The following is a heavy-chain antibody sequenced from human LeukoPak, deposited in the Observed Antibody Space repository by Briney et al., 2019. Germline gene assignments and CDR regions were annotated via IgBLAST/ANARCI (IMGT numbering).Heavy chain of an antibody. J-gene: IGHJ4*02. CDR2: ISGSGDRT. D-gene: IGHD4-23*01. CDR3: AREKNTALTPGVDY. CDR1: GFMFSSYA. V-gene: IGHV3-23*01. Sequence: GGSLRLSCAASGFMFSSYAISWVRQAPGKGLEWVSAISGSGDRTYYANSVKGRLAISRDNSKNMLYLQMNSLRAEDTAVYYCAREKNTALTPGVDYWGQGTLVTVSS.